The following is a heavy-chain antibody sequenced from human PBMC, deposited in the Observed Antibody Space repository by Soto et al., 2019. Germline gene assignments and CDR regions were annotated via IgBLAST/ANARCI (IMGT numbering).Heavy chain of an antibody. CDR2: INPKTGDT. D-gene: IGHD1-26*01. J-gene: IGHJ6*02. CDR3: ARSSGSYSYYGMDV. V-gene: IGHV1-2*02. Sequence: QVQLAQSGAEVKKPGASVKFSCKASGYTLTDYYIHWVRQAPGRGLEWMGWINPKTGDTYSAQNFQGRVTTTRDTSIDTGYMELSRLQSDDTAVDYCARSSGSYSYYGMDVGGQGTTLTVSS. CDR1: GYTLTDYY.